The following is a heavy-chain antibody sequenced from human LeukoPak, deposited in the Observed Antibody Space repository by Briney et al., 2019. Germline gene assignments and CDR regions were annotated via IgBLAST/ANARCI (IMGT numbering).Heavy chain of an antibody. CDR1: GGSFSIYY. V-gene: IGHV4-59*01. CDR3: ARGGFSGGILRYFDL. CDR2: IYYSGST. D-gene: IGHD2-15*01. Sequence: SETLSLTCTVSGGSFSIYYWSWIRQPPGKGLEWIGYIYYSGSTNYNPSLKSQVTMLVDTSKNQFSLRLSSVTAADTAVYYCARGGFSGGILRYFDLWGRGTLVTVSS. J-gene: IGHJ2*01.